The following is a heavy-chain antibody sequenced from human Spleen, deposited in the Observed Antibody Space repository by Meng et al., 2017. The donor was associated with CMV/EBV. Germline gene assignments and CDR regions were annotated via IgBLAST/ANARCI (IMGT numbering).Heavy chain of an antibody. CDR1: YTFTSYD. V-gene: IGHV1-8*01. J-gene: IGHJ3*02. CDR3: ARGPPYSSSWIDAFDI. CDR2: MNPNSGNT. D-gene: IGHD6-13*01. Sequence: YTFTSYDINWVRQATGQGLEWMGWMNPNSGNTGYAQKFQGRVTMTRNTSISTAYMELSSLRSEDTAVYYCARGPPYSSSWIDAFDIWGQGTMVTVSS.